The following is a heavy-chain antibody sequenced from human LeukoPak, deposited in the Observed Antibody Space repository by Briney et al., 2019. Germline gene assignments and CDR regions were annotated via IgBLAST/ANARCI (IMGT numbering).Heavy chain of an antibody. J-gene: IGHJ4*02. Sequence: SETLSLTCAVYGGSFSGYYWSCIRQPPGKGLEWIGEINHSGSTNYNPSLKSRVTISVDTSKNQFSLKLSSVTAADTAVYYCARQRNSGSYYDTIDYWGQGTLVTVSS. D-gene: IGHD1-26*01. CDR3: ARQRNSGSYYDTIDY. CDR2: INHSGST. V-gene: IGHV4-34*01. CDR1: GGSFSGYY.